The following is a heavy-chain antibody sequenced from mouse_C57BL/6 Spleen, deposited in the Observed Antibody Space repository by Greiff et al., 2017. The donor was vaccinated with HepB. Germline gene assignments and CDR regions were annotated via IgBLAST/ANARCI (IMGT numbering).Heavy chain of an antibody. D-gene: IGHD2-5*01. CDR3: ARRASNCGRGAMDY. J-gene: IGHJ4*01. V-gene: IGHV1-54*01. Sequence: VQRVESGAELVRPGTSVKVSCKASGYAFTNYLIEWVKQRPGQGLEWIGVINPGSGGTNYNEKFKGKATLTADKSSSTAYMQLSSLTSEDSAVYFCARRASNCGRGAMDYWGQGTSVTVSS. CDR1: GYAFTNYL. CDR2: INPGSGGT.